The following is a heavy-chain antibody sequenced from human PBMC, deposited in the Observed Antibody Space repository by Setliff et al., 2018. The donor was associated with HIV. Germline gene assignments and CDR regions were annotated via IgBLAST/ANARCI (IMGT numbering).Heavy chain of an antibody. J-gene: IGHJ3*02. CDR3: ARHGHFYDSSSSDALDI. CDR1: GASISSGTYF. V-gene: IGHV4-61*09. Sequence: SETLSLTCTVSGASISSGTYFWTWVRQPAGQGLEWVGHIYSIGSTKYNPSLQSRVTMSRDTSKNQFSLHLRSVTAADTAVYYCARHGHFYDSSSSDALDIWGHGTMVTVSS. CDR2: IYSIGST. D-gene: IGHD3-22*01.